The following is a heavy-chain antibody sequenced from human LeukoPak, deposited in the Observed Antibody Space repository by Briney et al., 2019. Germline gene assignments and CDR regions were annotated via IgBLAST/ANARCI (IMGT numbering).Heavy chain of an antibody. J-gene: IGHJ6*03. CDR1: GFAFSNFA. CDR3: AKMEGQRLYDYCMDV. CDR2: MSGSGYYT. Sequence: GESLRLSSAASGFAFSNFAMSWVRQAPGKGLERVSAMSGSGYYTYYVESVKGRFTISRDNSKNTLYLHMNSLRADDTAVYYCAKMEGQRLYDYCMDVWGRGTTVTFSS. D-gene: IGHD3-3*01. V-gene: IGHV3-23*01.